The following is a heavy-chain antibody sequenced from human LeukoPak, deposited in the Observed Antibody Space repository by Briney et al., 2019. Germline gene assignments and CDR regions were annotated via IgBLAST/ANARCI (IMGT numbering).Heavy chain of an antibody. J-gene: IGHJ3*02. V-gene: IGHV1-2*02. CDR2: INPNSGGT. D-gene: IGHD4-11*01. Sequence: ASVKVSCKASGYTFTGYCMHWVRQAPGQGLEWMGWINPNSGGTNYAQKFQGRVTMTRDTSISTAYMELSRLRSDDTAVYYCAMTTVTGLDAFDIWGQGTMVTVSS. CDR1: GYTFTGYC. CDR3: AMTTVTGLDAFDI.